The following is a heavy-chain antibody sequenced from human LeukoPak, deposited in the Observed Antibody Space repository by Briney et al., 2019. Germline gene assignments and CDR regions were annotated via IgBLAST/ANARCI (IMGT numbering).Heavy chain of an antibody. CDR3: ARRRYYDSTGYLD. J-gene: IGHJ1*01. D-gene: IGHD3-22*01. V-gene: IGHV4-39*01. Sequence: PSETLSLTCTVSGDSISSSSYYWGWIRQTRGKGEERIANIYYRGSTYYSPSLKSRVSISIDTSNNQFSLTLNSVTAADTALYFCARRRYYDSTGYLDWGQGTLVTVSS. CDR2: IYYRGST. CDR1: GDSISSSSYY.